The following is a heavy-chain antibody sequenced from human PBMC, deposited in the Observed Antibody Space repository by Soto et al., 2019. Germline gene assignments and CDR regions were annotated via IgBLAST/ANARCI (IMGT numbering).Heavy chain of an antibody. CDR3: ARVGYTGLVYFLDS. V-gene: IGHV4-30-2*01. J-gene: IGHJ4*02. CDR2: IHHGGTP. Sequence: PSETLSLTCAVSGASISSGDYSWSWVRQPPGKGLEWIGHIHHGGTPYYKASLKSRVTISQDRSKNQFSLSLSSVTAADTAMYFCARVGYTGLVYFLDSWGQGILVTVSS. CDR1: GASISSGDYS. D-gene: IGHD5-12*01.